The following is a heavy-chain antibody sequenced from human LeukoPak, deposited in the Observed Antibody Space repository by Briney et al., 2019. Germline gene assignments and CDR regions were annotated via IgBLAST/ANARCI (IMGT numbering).Heavy chain of an antibody. J-gene: IGHJ4*02. V-gene: IGHV3-23*01. CDR1: GFTFSSYG. CDR2: ISGSGGST. D-gene: IGHD3-22*01. CDR3: AKSPYYYDSTDY. Sequence: GGSLRLSCAASGFTFSSYGMHWVRQAPGKGLEWVSAISGSGGSTYYADSVKGRFTISRDNSKNTLYLQMNSLRAEDTAVYYCAKSPYYYDSTDYWGQGTLVTVSS.